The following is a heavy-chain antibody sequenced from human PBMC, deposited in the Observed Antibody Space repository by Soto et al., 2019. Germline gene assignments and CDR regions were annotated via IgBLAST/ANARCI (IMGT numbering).Heavy chain of an antibody. Sequence: VKVSCKASGGTFYTHTFSWVRQAPGQGLEWIGSITPIYPTTNYAEKFQGRLTVAADGSTNTAYMELNSLTSEDTAVYYCARIPRYSFPTSDDLDSWGQGTLVTVSS. CDR3: ARIPRYSFPTSDDLDS. D-gene: IGHD5-18*01. CDR2: ITPIYPTT. J-gene: IGHJ4*02. V-gene: IGHV1-69*15. CDR1: GGTFYTHT.